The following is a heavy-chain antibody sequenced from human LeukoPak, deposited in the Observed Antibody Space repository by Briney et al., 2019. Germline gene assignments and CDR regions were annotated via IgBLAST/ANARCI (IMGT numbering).Heavy chain of an antibody. J-gene: IGHJ5*02. D-gene: IGHD5/OR15-5a*01. CDR3: ARDIGRSSTSWFDP. V-gene: IGHV1-2*02. Sequence: ASVKVSCKASGYTFTVYYMHWVRQVPGQGLEWMGWINPNSGGTTYAQKFQGRVTMTRDTSITTAYMELSRLRSDDTAVYYCARDIGRSSTSWFDPWGQGTLVTVSS. CDR2: INPNSGGT. CDR1: GYTFTVYY.